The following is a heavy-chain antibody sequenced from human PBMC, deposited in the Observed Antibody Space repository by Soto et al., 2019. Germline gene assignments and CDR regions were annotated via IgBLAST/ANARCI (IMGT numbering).Heavy chain of an antibody. Sequence: RRLSCVVSGFSVSDNYMSWVRQAPGKGLEWVSVIYRGDATQYADSVKGRFTISRDNSKNTVYLQMNSLRAEDTAVYYCARDRSDSSRADSFDIWGQGTMVTVSS. V-gene: IGHV3-53*01. CDR1: GFSVSDNY. J-gene: IGHJ3*02. CDR3: ARDRSDSSRADSFDI. D-gene: IGHD6-25*01. CDR2: IYRGDAT.